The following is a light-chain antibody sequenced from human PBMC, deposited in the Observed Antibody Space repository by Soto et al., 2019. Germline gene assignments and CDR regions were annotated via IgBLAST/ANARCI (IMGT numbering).Light chain of an antibody. CDR2: GAS. J-gene: IGKJ4*01. Sequence: EIVLTQSPGTLSLSPGERATLSCRASQSVSSSYLAWYQQKPGQAPRLLIYGASSRATGIPDRFSGSGSGTDFTLTISRLEPDDFAVYFCQQYGSSPTFGGGTKVEIK. V-gene: IGKV3-20*01. CDR3: QQYGSSPT. CDR1: QSVSSSY.